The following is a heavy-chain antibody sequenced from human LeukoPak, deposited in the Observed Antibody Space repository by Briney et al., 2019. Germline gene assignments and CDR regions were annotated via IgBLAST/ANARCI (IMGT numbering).Heavy chain of an antibody. D-gene: IGHD3-16*01. CDR3: AKAQAYGGFDY. CDR2: ISYDGSNK. J-gene: IGHJ4*02. CDR1: GFTFSSYG. V-gene: IGHV3-30*18. Sequence: GGSLRLSCAASGFTFSSYGMHWVRQAPGKGLEWVAVISYDGSNKYYADSVKGRLTISRDNSKNTLYLQMNSLRAEDTAVYYCAKAQAYGGFDYWGQGTLVTVSS.